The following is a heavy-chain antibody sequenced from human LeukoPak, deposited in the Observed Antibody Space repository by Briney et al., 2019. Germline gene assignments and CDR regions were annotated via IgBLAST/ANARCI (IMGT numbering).Heavy chain of an antibody. CDR3: ARADCSSTSCHSTPYYFDY. V-gene: IGHV4-4*07. J-gene: IGHJ4*02. CDR1: GGSISSYY. D-gene: IGHD2-2*01. Sequence: SETLSLTCTVSGGSISSYYWSWIRQPAGKGLEWIGRIYTSGSTNYNPSLKSRVTMSVDTSKNQFSLKLSSVTAADTAVYYCARADCSSTSCHSTPYYFDYWGQGTLVTVSS. CDR2: IYTSGST.